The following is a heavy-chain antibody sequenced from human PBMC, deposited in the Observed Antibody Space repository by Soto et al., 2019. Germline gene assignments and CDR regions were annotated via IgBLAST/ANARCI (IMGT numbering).Heavy chain of an antibody. CDR2: ISGRGGSI. CDR1: VFDFNNFL. D-gene: IGHD6-19*01. J-gene: IGHJ4*02. V-gene: IGHV3-23*01. Sequence: WGSLRLSGVASVFDFNNFLMSWVCQAPGKGLEWVSGISGRGGSISYADSVRGRVTISRDNAKDTLFLHMHSLRADDTAVYYCGKERRGSGWFLCSYWGKGIQVNVSS. CDR3: GKERRGSGWFLCSY.